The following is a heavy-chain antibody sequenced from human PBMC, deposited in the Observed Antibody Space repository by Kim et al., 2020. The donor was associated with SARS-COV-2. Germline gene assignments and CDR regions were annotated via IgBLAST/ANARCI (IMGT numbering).Heavy chain of an antibody. Sequence: GGSLRLSCAASGFTFDDYAMHWVRQAPGKGLEWVSGISWNSGSIGYADSVKGRFTISRYNAKNSLYLQMNSLRAEDTALYYCAKAPPYFDWSKGPFDYWGQGTLVTVSS. D-gene: IGHD3-9*01. J-gene: IGHJ4*02. CDR1: GFTFDDYA. V-gene: IGHV3-9*01. CDR2: ISWNSGSI. CDR3: AKAPPYFDWSKGPFDY.